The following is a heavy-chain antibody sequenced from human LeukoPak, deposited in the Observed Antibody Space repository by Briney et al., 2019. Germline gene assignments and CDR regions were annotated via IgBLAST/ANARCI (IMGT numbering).Heavy chain of an antibody. Sequence: SETLSLTCTVSGGSISSYYWSWLRQPPGKGLEWIGYIYYSGSTNYNPSPKSRVTISVDTSKNQFSLKLSSVTAADTAVYYCARAPVAATYWFDHWGQGTLVTVSS. D-gene: IGHD2-15*01. J-gene: IGHJ5*02. V-gene: IGHV4-59*01. CDR2: IYYSGST. CDR1: GGSISSYY. CDR3: ARAPVAATYWFDH.